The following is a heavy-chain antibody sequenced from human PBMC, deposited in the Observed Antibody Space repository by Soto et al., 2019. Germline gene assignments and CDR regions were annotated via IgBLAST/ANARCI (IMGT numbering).Heavy chain of an antibody. CDR3: AKTGPTHYYDSSGYYD. CDR2: ISWNSGSI. D-gene: IGHD3-22*01. J-gene: IGHJ4*02. Sequence: EVQLVESGGGLEQPGRSLRLSCAPSGFTFDDYAIHGVRQAPGKALEGVSGISWNSGSIGYADSVKGRFTISRDNAKNSLYLQMNSLRAEDTALYYCAKTGPTHYYDSSGYYDWGQSTLVTVSS. V-gene: IGHV3-9*01. CDR1: GFTFDDYA.